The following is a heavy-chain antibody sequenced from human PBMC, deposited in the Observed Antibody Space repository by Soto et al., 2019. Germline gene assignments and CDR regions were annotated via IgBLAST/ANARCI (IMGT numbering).Heavy chain of an antibody. D-gene: IGHD5-18*01. Sequence: SETLSLTCTVSRGSISSGTNYWAWIRQPPGKGLGWIANIYYSGSTYYNPSLKSRVTISVDRSKNQFSLKLSSVTAADTAVYYCARRGYSYGYGRWFDPWGQGSLLTVSS. J-gene: IGHJ5*02. V-gene: IGHV4-39*01. CDR1: RGSISSGTNY. CDR3: ARRGYSYGYGRWFDP. CDR2: IYYSGST.